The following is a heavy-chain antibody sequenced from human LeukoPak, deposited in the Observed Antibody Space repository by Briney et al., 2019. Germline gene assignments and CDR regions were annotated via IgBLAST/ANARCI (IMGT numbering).Heavy chain of an antibody. V-gene: IGHV3-23*01. CDR1: GFTFSSYA. CDR3: AKRINYYDSSGYIDY. J-gene: IGHJ4*02. D-gene: IGHD3-22*01. Sequence: GGSLRLSCAASGFTFSSYAMSWVRQAPGKGLEWVSAISGSGGSTYYADSVRGRFTISRDNSKNTLYLQMNSLRAEDTAVYYCAKRINYYDSSGYIDYWGQGTLVTVSS. CDR2: ISGSGGST.